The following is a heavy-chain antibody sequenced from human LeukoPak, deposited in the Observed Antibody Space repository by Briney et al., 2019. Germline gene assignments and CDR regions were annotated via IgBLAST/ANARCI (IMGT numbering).Heavy chain of an antibody. V-gene: IGHV3-7*01. Sequence: GGSLRLSCAASGFRFNTYWMSWVRQAPGKGLEWVANIKQDGSEKYYADSVKGRFTISRDNGKNSLDLQMNSLRADDTAVYYCARDTLGEGEDANYAVYYFDYWGQGTVVTVSS. CDR2: IKQDGSEK. CDR1: GFRFNTYW. CDR3: ARDTLGEGEDANYAVYYFDY. J-gene: IGHJ4*02. D-gene: IGHD4/OR15-4a*01.